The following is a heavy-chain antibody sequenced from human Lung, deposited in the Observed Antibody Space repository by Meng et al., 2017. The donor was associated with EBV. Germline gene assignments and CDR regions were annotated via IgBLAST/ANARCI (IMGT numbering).Heavy chain of an antibody. J-gene: IGHJ4*02. Sequence: VQLVQSGAEVKKPGASVKVSCKASGYTFSTYTFSWVRQATGQGLEWMGGLIPVLNKAKSAPRFQDRVTFTADETTTTAYMELSSLTFEDTAVYFCARGRGNQPLFDFWGQGTLVTVSS. V-gene: IGHV1-69*01. CDR3: ARGRGNQPLFDF. CDR2: LIPVLNKA. CDR1: GYTFSTYT. D-gene: IGHD2/OR15-2a*01.